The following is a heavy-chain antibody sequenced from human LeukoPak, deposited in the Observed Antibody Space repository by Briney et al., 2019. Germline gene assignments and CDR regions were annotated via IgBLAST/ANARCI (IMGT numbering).Heavy chain of an antibody. V-gene: IGHV3-64*01. Sequence: GGSLRLSCAASGCTFSSYAMYWVRQAPGKGLEYVSAISSNGGSTYYANSVKGRFTISRDNSKNTLYLQMGNLRAEDMAVYYCARVSGANWGQGTLVTVST. D-gene: IGHD3-10*01. CDR2: ISSNGGST. CDR3: ARVSGAN. J-gene: IGHJ4*02. CDR1: GCTFSSYA.